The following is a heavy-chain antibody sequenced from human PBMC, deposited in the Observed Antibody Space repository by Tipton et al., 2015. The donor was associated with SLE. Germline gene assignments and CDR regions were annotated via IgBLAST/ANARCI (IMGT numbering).Heavy chain of an antibody. CDR3: ARLDTGGGI. D-gene: IGHD5-18*01. V-gene: IGHV4-34*01. CDR2: INHSGST. CDR1: GGSFSGYY. J-gene: IGHJ3*02. Sequence: GLVKPSETLSLTCAVYGGSFSGYYWSWIRQPPGKWLEWIGEINHSGSTNYNPSLKSRVTISVDTSKNQFSLKLSSVTAADTAVYYCARLDTGGGIWGQGTMVTVSS.